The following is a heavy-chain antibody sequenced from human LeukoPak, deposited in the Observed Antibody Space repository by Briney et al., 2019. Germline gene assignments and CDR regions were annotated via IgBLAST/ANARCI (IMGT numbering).Heavy chain of an antibody. CDR3: ARERFHYDV. CDR1: GITLSSSW. J-gene: IGHJ4*02. V-gene: IGHV3-74*01. Sequence: PGGSLILSCEASGITLSSSWMHWVRQSPAKGLVWVARITSDGTDIKYADTVKGRFTLSRDNAKNTLYLQMNSLRVEDTALYYCARERFHYDVWGQGTLVTVSS. D-gene: IGHD3-22*01. CDR2: ITSDGTDI.